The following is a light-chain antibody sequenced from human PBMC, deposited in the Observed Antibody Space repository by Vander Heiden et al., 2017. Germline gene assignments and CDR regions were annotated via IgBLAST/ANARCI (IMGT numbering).Light chain of an antibody. Sequence: EIVFTQSPATLSLSPGERATLSCRASQSISSYLAWYQQKPGQPPRLLIYDTANRATGIPVRFSGRGSGTDFTLTISSLEPDDFAVYFCQQRSKWPSATFGGGTKVEIK. CDR1: QSISSY. CDR3: QQRSKWPSAT. V-gene: IGKV3-11*01. J-gene: IGKJ4*01. CDR2: DTA.